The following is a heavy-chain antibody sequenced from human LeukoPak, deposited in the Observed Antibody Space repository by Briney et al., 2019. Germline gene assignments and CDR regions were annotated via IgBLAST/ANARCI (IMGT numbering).Heavy chain of an antibody. CDR1: GFTFSSYW. J-gene: IGHJ4*02. D-gene: IGHD3-3*01. Sequence: GGSLRLSCAASGFTFSSYWMHWVRQAPGGGLVWVSRINTDGSSTSYADSVKGRFTISRDNAKNTLYLQMNSLRAEDTAVYYCAKDCMGTRGYSYFFDYWGQGTLVTVSS. V-gene: IGHV3-74*01. CDR2: INTDGSST. CDR3: AKDCMGTRGYSYFFDY.